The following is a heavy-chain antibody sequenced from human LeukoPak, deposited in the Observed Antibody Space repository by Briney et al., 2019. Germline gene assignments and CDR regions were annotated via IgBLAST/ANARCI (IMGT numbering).Heavy chain of an antibody. CDR3: AKSMTTVTTGQTPFDY. Sequence: GSLRLSCAASGFTFSSYAMSWVRQAPGKGLEWVSAISGSGGSTYYADSVKGRFTISRDNSKNTLYLQMSSLRAEDTTVYYCAKSMTTVTTGQTPFDYWGQGTLVTVSP. CDR1: GFTFSSYA. D-gene: IGHD4-17*01. J-gene: IGHJ4*02. CDR2: ISGSGGST. V-gene: IGHV3-23*01.